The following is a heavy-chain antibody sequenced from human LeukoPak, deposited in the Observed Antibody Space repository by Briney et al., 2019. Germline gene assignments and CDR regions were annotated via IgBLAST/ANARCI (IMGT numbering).Heavy chain of an antibody. CDR3: AKGSGPIYCSSTSCYPAGAYYFDY. D-gene: IGHD2-2*01. Sequence: GGSLRLSCVASGFTFNSDNMSWVRQAPGRGLEWISCISGSSTTIYYAESVKGRFTISRDNAKNSLYLQMDSLRAEDTAVYYCAKGSGPIYCSSTSCYPAGAYYFDYWCQGTLVTVSS. CDR1: GFTFNSDN. CDR2: ISGSSTTI. J-gene: IGHJ4*02. V-gene: IGHV3-48*04.